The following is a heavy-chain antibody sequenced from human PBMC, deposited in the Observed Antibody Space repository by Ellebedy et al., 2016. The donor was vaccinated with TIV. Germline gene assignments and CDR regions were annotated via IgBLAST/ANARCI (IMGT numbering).Heavy chain of an antibody. Sequence: MPSETLSLPCPVPGESINTYYWSWIRQPPGKGLAWIGYITHSGSTNYSPSLKSRVTMSLDTSKNQVSLELTSVTASDTALYYCARGMTAVNPWGQGTLVTVSS. D-gene: IGHD4-17*01. CDR1: GESINTYY. V-gene: IGHV4-59*01. CDR2: ITHSGST. J-gene: IGHJ5*02. CDR3: ARGMTAVNP.